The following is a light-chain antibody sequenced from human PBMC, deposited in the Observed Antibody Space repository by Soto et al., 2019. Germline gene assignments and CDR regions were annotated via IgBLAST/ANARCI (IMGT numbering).Light chain of an antibody. Sequence: EIVLTQSPGTLSLSPGERATLSCRASQSIPNSYAAWYQQRPGQAPRLLLYGAYNRATGIPDRFSGSGSGTDFTLTISRLEPEDFAMYYCQQYGGSPWTFGQGTKVDIK. CDR2: GAY. J-gene: IGKJ1*01. V-gene: IGKV3-20*01. CDR1: QSIPNSY. CDR3: QQYGGSPWT.